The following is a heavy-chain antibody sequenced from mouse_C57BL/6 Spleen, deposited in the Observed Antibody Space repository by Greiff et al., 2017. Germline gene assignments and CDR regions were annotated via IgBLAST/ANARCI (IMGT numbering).Heavy chain of an antibody. D-gene: IGHD1-1*01. CDR1: GYTFTSYW. J-gene: IGHJ4*01. CDR3: AITTVVAYYYAMDY. CDR2: IDPNSGGT. Sequence: QVQLQPPGAELVKPGASVKLSCKASGYTFTSYWMHWVKQRPGRGLEWIGRIDPNSGGTKYNEKFKSKATLTVDKPSSTAYMQLSRLTSEDSAVYYCAITTVVAYYYAMDYWGQGTSVTVSS. V-gene: IGHV1-72*01.